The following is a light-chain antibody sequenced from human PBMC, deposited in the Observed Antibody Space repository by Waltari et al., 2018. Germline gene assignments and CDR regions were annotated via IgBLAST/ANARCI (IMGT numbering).Light chain of an antibody. V-gene: IGLV2-14*03. J-gene: IGLJ1*01. Sequence: HSALTQPASVSGSPGQSITISSTGTASDVGGYPLVSWYQQHPGKVPKVIIYYVSIRPSGISSRFSASKSGNTASLTISGLQAEDEADYYCSSYTSSKTYLFGTGTKVSVL. CDR2: YVS. CDR3: SSYTSSKTYL. CDR1: ASDVGGYPL.